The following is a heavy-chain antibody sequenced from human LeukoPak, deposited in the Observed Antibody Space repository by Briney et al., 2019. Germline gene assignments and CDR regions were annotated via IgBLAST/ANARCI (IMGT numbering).Heavy chain of an antibody. CDR2: ISSSGSTI. CDR1: GFTFSSYE. V-gene: IGHV3-48*03. CDR3: PRDRGFSYINGYYFDY. Sequence: GGSLRLSCAASGFTFSSYEMNWVRQAPGKGLEWVSYISSSGSTIYYPDSVKGRFTISRDNAKNSLYLQMNSLRAEDTAVYYCPRDRGFSYINGYYFDYWGQGTLVTVSS. J-gene: IGHJ4*02. D-gene: IGHD2-8*01.